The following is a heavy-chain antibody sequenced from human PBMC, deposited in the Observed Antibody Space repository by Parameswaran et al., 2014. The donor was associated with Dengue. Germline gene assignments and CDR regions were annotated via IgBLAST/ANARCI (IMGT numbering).Heavy chain of an antibody. V-gene: IGHV1-18*01. J-gene: IGHJ6*02. Sequence: SWVRQAPGQGLEWMGWISAYNGNTNYAQKLQGRVTMTTDTSTSTAYMELRSLRSDDTAVYYCARGNRGGYAVAPLYGMDVWGQGTTVTVSS. D-gene: IGHD6-19*01. CDR2: ISAYNGNT. CDR3: ARGNRGGYAVAPLYGMDV.